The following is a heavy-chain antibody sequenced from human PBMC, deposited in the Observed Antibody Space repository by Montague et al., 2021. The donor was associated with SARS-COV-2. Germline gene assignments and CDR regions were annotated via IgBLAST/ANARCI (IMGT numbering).Heavy chain of an antibody. V-gene: IGHV3-48*03. Sequence: SLRLSCAASGFTFSGYEMNWVRQAPGKGLEWVSYISSSGSTIYYADSVKGRFTISRDNAKNSLYLQRNSLRAEDTAVYYCAREKARITIFGAPRGYMDVWGKGTTVTVSS. CDR3: AREKARITIFGAPRGYMDV. D-gene: IGHD3-3*01. J-gene: IGHJ6*03. CDR2: ISSSGSTI. CDR1: GFTFSGYE.